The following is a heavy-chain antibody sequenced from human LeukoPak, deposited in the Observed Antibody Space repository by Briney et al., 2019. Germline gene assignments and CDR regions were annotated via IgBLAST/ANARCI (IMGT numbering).Heavy chain of an antibody. CDR1: GFTLSSYS. CDR2: ISSSSSSYI. J-gene: IGHJ4*02. CDR3: ASQGSGYDSPIDH. D-gene: IGHD5-12*01. V-gene: IGHV3-21*01. Sequence: GGSLRLSCAASGFTLSSYSMNWVRQAPGKGLEWVSSISSSSSSYIYYADSVKGRFTISRDNARNSLYLQMNSLRAEDTAVYYCASQGSGYDSPIDHWGQGTLVTVSS.